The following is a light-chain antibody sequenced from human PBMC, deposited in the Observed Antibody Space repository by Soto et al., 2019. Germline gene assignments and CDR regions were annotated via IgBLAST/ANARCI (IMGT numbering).Light chain of an antibody. Sequence: QAVVTQPPSASGTPGQRVTISCSGSSSNIGSNYVYWYQQLPGTAPKLLIYRNNQRPSGVPGRFSGSKSGTSASLAISGLRSEDEADYYCAAWDDSLSVVVFGGGTKLTVL. V-gene: IGLV1-47*01. CDR2: RNN. CDR3: AAWDDSLSVVV. J-gene: IGLJ2*01. CDR1: SSNIGSNY.